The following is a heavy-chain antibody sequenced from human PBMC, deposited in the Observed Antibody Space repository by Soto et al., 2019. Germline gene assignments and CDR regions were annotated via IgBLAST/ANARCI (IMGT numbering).Heavy chain of an antibody. Sequence: GGSLRLSCAASGFTFSSYSMHWVRQAPGKGLEWVAVISYDGSNKYYADSVKGRFTISRDNSKNTLYLQMNSLRAEDTAVYYCARDPAYYYDSSGYYLGWSDPWGQGTLVTVSS. CDR3: ARDPAYYYDSSGYYLGWSDP. J-gene: IGHJ5*02. V-gene: IGHV3-30-3*01. D-gene: IGHD3-22*01. CDR2: ISYDGSNK. CDR1: GFTFSSYS.